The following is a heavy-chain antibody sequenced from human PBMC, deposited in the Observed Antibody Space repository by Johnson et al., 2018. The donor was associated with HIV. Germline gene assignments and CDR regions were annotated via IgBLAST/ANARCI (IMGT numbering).Heavy chain of an antibody. D-gene: IGHD3-22*01. CDR1: GFSISNYG. J-gene: IGHJ3*02. V-gene: IGHV3-30*02. Sequence: QVQMVESGGGVVQPGESLRLSCVVTGFSISNYGVHWVRQAPGKGLEWVAFIQNDGANKYYADFVKGRFTISRDNSKNTLFLQMNSLRTEDTALYYCAKGLDSSGYVGAFDIWGQGTMVTVSS. CDR3: AKGLDSSGYVGAFDI. CDR2: IQNDGANK.